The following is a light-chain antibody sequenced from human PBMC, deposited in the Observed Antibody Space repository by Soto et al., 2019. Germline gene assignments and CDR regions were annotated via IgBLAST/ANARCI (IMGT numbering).Light chain of an antibody. V-gene: IGKV3-20*01. CDR2: GAS. CDR3: QQYCDSPRT. CDR1: QSVSSNY. J-gene: IGKJ1*01. Sequence: EIVLTQSPGTLSLSPGERVTLSCRASQSVSSNYLAWYQLKLGQAPRLLIYGASTRATGIPDRFSGSGSGTDYTLTISRLEPEDFAVYYCQQYCDSPRTFGQGTKVEI.